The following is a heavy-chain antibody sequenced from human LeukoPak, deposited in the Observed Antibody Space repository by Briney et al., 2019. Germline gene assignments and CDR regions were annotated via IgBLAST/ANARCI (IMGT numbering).Heavy chain of an antibody. CDR3: ARIIYYGSGNYYSYFDY. CDR2: ISAYNGNT. D-gene: IGHD3-10*01. J-gene: IGHJ4*02. V-gene: IGHV1-18*01. CDR1: GYTFTSYG. Sequence: GSVKVSCKASGYTFTSYGISWVRQAPGQGLEWMGWISAYNGNTNYAQKLQGRVTMTTDTSTRPAYMELRSLRSDYAAVYYCARIIYYGSGNYYSYFDYWGQGTLVTVSS.